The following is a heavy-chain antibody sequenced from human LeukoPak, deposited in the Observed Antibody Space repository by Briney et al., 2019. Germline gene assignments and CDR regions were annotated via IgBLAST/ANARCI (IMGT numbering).Heavy chain of an antibody. J-gene: IGHJ4*02. CDR3: AKDKTLRYFDWLAYFDY. CDR1: GFTFSSYG. CDR2: ISGSGGST. D-gene: IGHD3-9*01. Sequence: GGSLRLSCAASGFTFSSYGMSWVRQAPGKGLEWVSAISGSGGSTYYADSVKGRFTISRDNSKNTLYLQMNSLRAEDTAVYYCAKDKTLRYFDWLAYFDYWGQGTLVTVSS. V-gene: IGHV3-23*01.